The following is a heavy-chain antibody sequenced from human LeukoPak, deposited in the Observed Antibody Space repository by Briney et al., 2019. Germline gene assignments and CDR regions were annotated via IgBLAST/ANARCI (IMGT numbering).Heavy chain of an antibody. Sequence: TSETLSLTCTVSGGSISTSRDYWGWIRQPPGKGLEWIGTIYYSGTTDYNPSLKSRVTISVDTSKNQFSLKLSSVTAADTAVYYCARLSYGSGTIEDGFDIWGQGTMVTVST. D-gene: IGHD3-10*01. J-gene: IGHJ3*02. V-gene: IGHV4-39*01. CDR3: ARLSYGSGTIEDGFDI. CDR2: IYYSGTT. CDR1: GGSISTSRDY.